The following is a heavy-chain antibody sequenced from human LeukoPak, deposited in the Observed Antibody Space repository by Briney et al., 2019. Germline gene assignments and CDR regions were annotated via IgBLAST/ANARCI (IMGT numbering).Heavy chain of an antibody. Sequence: SETLSLTCTVSGGSISSYYWSWIRQPPGKGLEWIGYIYYSGSTNYNPSLKSRVTISVDTSKNQFSLKLSSVTAADTAVYYCATYDGNWAFDIWGQGTMVTVSS. CDR1: GGSISSYY. CDR2: IYYSGST. J-gene: IGHJ3*02. V-gene: IGHV4-59*01. CDR3: ATYDGNWAFDI. D-gene: IGHD3-22*01.